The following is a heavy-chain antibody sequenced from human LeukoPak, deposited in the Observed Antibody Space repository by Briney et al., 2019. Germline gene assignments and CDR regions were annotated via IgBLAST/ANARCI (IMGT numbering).Heavy chain of an antibody. CDR2: IYGGGTDT. Sequence: GESLKISCKGSGYSFTTYWIGWVRQMPGIGLEWMGFIYGGGTDTRYSPSFQGQVTISIDKSINTAYLQWSSLKASDTSIYYCARTGDGKYYFGYWGQGTLVTVSS. J-gene: IGHJ4*02. CDR3: ARTGDGKYYFGY. CDR1: GYSFTTYW. V-gene: IGHV5-51*01. D-gene: IGHD5-24*01.